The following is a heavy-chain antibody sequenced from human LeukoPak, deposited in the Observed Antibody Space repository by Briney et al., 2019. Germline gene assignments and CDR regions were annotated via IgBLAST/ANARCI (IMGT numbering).Heavy chain of an antibody. Sequence: PSETLSLTCTVSGGSISSYYWSWIRQPPGKGLEWIGYIYYSGSTNYNPSLKSRVTISVDTSKNQFSLKLSSVTAADTAVYYCARGGYYYYDSSGYYYDLNWFDPWGQGTLVTVSS. V-gene: IGHV4-59*08. CDR3: ARGGYYYYDSSGYYYDLNWFDP. CDR1: GGSISSYY. J-gene: IGHJ5*02. CDR2: IYYSGST. D-gene: IGHD3-22*01.